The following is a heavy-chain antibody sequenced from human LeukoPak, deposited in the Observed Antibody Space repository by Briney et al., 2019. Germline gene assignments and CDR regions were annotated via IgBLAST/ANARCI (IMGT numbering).Heavy chain of an antibody. CDR2: INHSGST. CDR3: ARATGKYYYYYYMDV. D-gene: IGHD4-11*01. J-gene: IGHJ6*03. V-gene: IGHV4-34*01. CDR1: GGSFSGYY. Sequence: SETLSLTCAVYGGSFSGYYWSWIRQPPGKVLEWIGEINHSGSTNYNPSLKSRVTISVDTSKNQFSLKLSSVTAADTAVYYCARATGKYYYYYYMDVWGKGTTVTVSS.